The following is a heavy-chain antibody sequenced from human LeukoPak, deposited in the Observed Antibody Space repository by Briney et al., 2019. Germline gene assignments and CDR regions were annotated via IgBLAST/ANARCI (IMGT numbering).Heavy chain of an antibody. V-gene: IGHV3-23*01. Sequence: PGGSLRLSCVASGFTFSNLAMGWVRQAPGKGLEWVSVISDSGGTTYYADSVKGRFTISRDNSRNTLYLQMNSLRVEDTAVYYCAGGVATITVDYWGQGTLVTVSS. CDR2: ISDSGGTT. CDR1: GFTFSNLA. D-gene: IGHD5-12*01. J-gene: IGHJ4*02. CDR3: AGGVATITVDY.